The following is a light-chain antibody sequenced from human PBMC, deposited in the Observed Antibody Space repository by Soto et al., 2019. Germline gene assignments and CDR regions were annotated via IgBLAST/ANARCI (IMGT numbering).Light chain of an antibody. V-gene: IGKV3-20*01. Sequence: EIVLTQSPGTLSLSAGDRATLSCRASQSVSSNYLAWYQQKPGQTPWLLIYGACSRATGIPDRFSGSGSGTDFTLTMSRLDPEDVAVYYCQQSGSSPWTFGQGTKMEIK. CDR3: QQSGSSPWT. CDR2: GAC. J-gene: IGKJ1*01. CDR1: QSVSSNY.